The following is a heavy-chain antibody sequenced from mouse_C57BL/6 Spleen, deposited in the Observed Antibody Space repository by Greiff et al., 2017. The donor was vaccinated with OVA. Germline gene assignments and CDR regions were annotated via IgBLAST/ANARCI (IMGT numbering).Heavy chain of an antibody. D-gene: IGHD2-4*01. CDR3: AREGDYEGPFAY. V-gene: IGHV1-19*01. CDR2: INPYNGGT. Sequence: EVKLQESGPVLVKPGASVKMSCKASGYTFTDYYMNWVKQSHGKSLEWIGVINPYNGGTSYNQKFKGKATLTVDKSSSTAYMELNSLTSEDSAVYYCAREGDYEGPFAYWGQGTLVTVSA. J-gene: IGHJ3*01. CDR1: GYTFTDYY.